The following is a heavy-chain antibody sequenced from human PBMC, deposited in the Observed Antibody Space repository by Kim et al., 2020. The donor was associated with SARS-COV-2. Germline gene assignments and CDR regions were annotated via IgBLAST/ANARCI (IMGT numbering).Heavy chain of an antibody. D-gene: IGHD3-16*01. CDR2: MNPKSGNA. CDR3: SRGPHTDVWPGIGFFGY. Sequence: ASVKVSCKAIAYTFTGYDINWVRQAPGQGLEWMGWMNPKSGNAGYAQKFQGRVTMTRDTSISTAYMDLNSLTSDDTAVYYCSRGPHTDVWPGIGFFGYWG. CDR1: AYTFTGYD. V-gene: IGHV1-8*01. J-gene: IGHJ4*01.